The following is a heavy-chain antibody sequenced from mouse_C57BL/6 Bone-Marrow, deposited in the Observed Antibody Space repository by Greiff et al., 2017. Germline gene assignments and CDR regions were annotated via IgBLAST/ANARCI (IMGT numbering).Heavy chain of an antibody. V-gene: IGHV5-4*01. Sequence: EVMLVESGAGLVKPGGSLKLSCAASGFTFSSYAMSWVRQTPEKRLEWVATISDGGSYTYYPDNVKGRFTISRDNAKNNLYLHMSHLKSADTAMYYCERDGSWGDWYFDFWGTGTTVTVSS. D-gene: IGHD3-1*01. CDR3: ERDGSWGDWYFDF. CDR2: ISDGGSYT. CDR1: GFTFSSYA. J-gene: IGHJ1*03.